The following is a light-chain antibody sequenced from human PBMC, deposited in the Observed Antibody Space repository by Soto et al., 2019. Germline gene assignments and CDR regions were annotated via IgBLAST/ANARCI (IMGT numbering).Light chain of an antibody. CDR2: GAS. CDR1: RSVSNNY. Sequence: EIVLTQSPGTLSLSPGERATLSCRASRSVSNNYLAWYQQKPGQAPRLLIYGASGRATGIPDRFSGSGSGTDFILTISRLEPEDFVVYYCQQYGSSPRTFGQGTKVEIK. CDR3: QQYGSSPRT. V-gene: IGKV3-20*01. J-gene: IGKJ1*01.